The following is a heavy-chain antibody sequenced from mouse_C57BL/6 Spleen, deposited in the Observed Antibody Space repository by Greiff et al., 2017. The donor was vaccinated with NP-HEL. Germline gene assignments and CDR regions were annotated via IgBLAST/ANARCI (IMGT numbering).Heavy chain of an antibody. J-gene: IGHJ3*01. Sequence: VKLQQSGAELARPGASVKLSCKASGYTFTSYGISWVKQRTGQGLEWIGEIYPRSGNTYYNEKFKGKATLTADKSSSTAYMELRSLTSEDSAVYFCARKEGYYGYDWFAYWGQGTLVTVSA. CDR1: GYTFTSYG. V-gene: IGHV1-81*01. CDR3: ARKEGYYGYDWFAY. D-gene: IGHD2-2*01. CDR2: IYPRSGNT.